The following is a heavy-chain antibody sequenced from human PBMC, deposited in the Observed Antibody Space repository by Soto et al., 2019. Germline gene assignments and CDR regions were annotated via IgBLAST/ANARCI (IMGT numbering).Heavy chain of an antibody. D-gene: IGHD5-12*01. Sequence: QVQLQESGPGLVQPSQTLSLTCTVSGGSISSGGYYWSWIRQHPGKGLEWIGYIYYSGSTYYNPSLKSRVSISVDTSNNQFSLKLSSVTAADTAVYYCARDRSGYDHFDYWGQGTLVTVSS. V-gene: IGHV4-31*03. CDR1: GGSISSGGYY. CDR2: IYYSGST. J-gene: IGHJ4*02. CDR3: ARDRSGYDHFDY.